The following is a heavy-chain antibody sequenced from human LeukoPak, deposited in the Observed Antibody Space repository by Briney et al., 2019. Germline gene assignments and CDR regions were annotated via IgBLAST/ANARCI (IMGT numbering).Heavy chain of an antibody. CDR1: GYTFTSYD. CDR2: ISAYNGNT. V-gene: IGHV1-18*01. CDR3: VGGNSFPGEGPDY. J-gene: IGHJ4*02. Sequence: ASVKVSCKASGYTFTSYDINWVRQATGQGLEWMGWISAYNGNTNYAQKLQGRVTMTTDTSTSTAYMELRSLRSDDTAVYYCVGGNSFPGEGPDYWGQGTLVTVSS. D-gene: IGHD4-23*01.